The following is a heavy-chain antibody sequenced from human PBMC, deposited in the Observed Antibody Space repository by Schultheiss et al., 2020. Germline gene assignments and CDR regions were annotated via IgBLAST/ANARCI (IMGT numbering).Heavy chain of an antibody. CDR2: IYSGGST. D-gene: IGHD1-1*01. Sequence: GGSLRLSCAASGFTFSSYWMSWVRQAPGKGLEWVSVIYSGGSTYYADSVKGRFTISRDNAKNSLYLQMNSLRAEDTAVYYCARGWTGTYYYYMDVWGKGTTVT. V-gene: IGHV3-66*01. J-gene: IGHJ6*03. CDR3: ARGWTGTYYYYMDV. CDR1: GFTFSSYW.